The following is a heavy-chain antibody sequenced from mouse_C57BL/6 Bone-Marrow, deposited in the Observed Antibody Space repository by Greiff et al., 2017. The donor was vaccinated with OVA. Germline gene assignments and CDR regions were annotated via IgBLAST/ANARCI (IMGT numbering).Heavy chain of an antibody. CDR1: GFTFSDFY. Sequence: EVNLVESGGGLVQSGRSLRLSCATSGFTFSDFYMEWVRQAPGKGLEWIAASRNKANDYTTEYSASVKGRFIVSRDTSQSILYLQMNALRAEDTAIYYCARGTNWYYFDYWGQGTTLTVSS. CDR2: SRNKANDYTT. V-gene: IGHV7-1*01. D-gene: IGHD4-1*01. CDR3: ARGTNWYYFDY. J-gene: IGHJ2*01.